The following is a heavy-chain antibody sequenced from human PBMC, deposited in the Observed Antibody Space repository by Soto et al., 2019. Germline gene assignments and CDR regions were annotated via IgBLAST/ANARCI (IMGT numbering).Heavy chain of an antibody. Sequence: VKVSCKASGYTFTSYAMHWVRQAPGQRLEWMGWINAGNGNTKYAQKLQGRVTMTTDTSTSTAYMELRSLRSDDTAVYYCARGADYGDYWGQGTLVTVSS. CDR1: GYTFTSYA. V-gene: IGHV1-3*01. D-gene: IGHD6-13*01. CDR3: ARGADYGDY. J-gene: IGHJ4*02. CDR2: INAGNGNT.